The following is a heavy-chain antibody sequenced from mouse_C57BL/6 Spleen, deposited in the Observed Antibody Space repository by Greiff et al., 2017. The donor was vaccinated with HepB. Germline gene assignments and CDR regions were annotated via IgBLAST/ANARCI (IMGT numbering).Heavy chain of an antibody. CDR2: INPNYGTT. D-gene: IGHD1-1*01. Sequence: VQLKESGPELVKPGASVKISCKASGYSFTDYNMNWVKQSNGKSLEWIGVINPNYGTTSYNQKFKGKATLTVDQSSSTAYMQLNSLTSEDSAVYYCARRAHYYGSPSWFAYWGQGTLVTVSA. V-gene: IGHV1-39*01. CDR1: GYSFTDYN. J-gene: IGHJ3*01. CDR3: ARRAHYYGSPSWFAY.